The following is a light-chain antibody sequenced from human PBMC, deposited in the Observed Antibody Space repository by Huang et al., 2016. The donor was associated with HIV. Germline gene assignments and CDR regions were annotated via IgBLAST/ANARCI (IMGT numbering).Light chain of an antibody. CDR1: QRVTSNF. CDR2: AAS. J-gene: IGKJ4*01. CDR3: QQYGMSPLT. Sequence: EVVLTQSPGSLSLSPGERATLSCRASQRVTSNFLAWYQQKPGQPPRLLIYAASSRATGIPDRFSGSGSGTDFTLTISRLEPEDFAVYHCQQYGMSPLTFGGGTKVEIK. V-gene: IGKV3-20*01.